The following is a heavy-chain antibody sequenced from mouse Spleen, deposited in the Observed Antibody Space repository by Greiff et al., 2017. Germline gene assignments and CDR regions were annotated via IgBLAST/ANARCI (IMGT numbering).Heavy chain of an antibody. J-gene: IGHJ3*01. CDR2: INPSSGST. CDR3: ARITTAAWFAY. V-gene: IGHV1-7*01. D-gene: IGHD1-2*01. CDR1: GYTFTSYW. Sequence: VQLQESGAELAKPGASVKLSCKASGYTFTSYWMHWVKQRPGQGLEWIGYINPSSGSTKSNQKFKDKATLTADKSSSTAYMQLSSLTYEDSAVYYCARITTAAWFAYWGQGTLVTVSA.